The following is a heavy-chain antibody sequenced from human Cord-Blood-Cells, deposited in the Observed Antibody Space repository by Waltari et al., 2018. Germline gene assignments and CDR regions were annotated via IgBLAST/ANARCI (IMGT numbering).Heavy chain of an antibody. CDR3: ARGSRDWDDAFDI. CDR1: GFTFSSYA. V-gene: IGHV3-30*04. CDR2: IAYDGSNK. Sequence: QVQLVESGGGVVQPGRSLRLSCAASGFTFSSYAMHWVRQAPGKGVEWVAVIAYDGSNKYYADSVKGRFTISRDNSKNTLYLQMNSLRAEDTAVYYCARGSRDWDDAFDIWGQGTMVTDSS. J-gene: IGHJ3*02. D-gene: IGHD3-9*01.